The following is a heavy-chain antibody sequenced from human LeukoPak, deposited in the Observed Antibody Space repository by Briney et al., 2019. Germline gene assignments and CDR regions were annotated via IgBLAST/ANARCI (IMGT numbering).Heavy chain of an antibody. D-gene: IGHD3-22*01. CDR1: GGSISSGGYY. CDR3: ARRNIDYYDSSGYSAFDI. J-gene: IGHJ3*02. Sequence: SETLSLTCTVSGGSISSGGYYWSWIRQHPGKGLEWIGYIYYSGSTYYNPSLKSRVTISVDTSKNQFSLKLSSVTAADMAVYYCARRNIDYYDSSGYSAFDIWGQGTMVTVSS. CDR2: IYYSGST. V-gene: IGHV4-31*03.